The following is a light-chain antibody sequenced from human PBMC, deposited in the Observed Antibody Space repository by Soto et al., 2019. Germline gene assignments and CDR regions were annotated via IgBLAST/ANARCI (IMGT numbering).Light chain of an antibody. V-gene: IGKV3-20*01. Sequence: EMVLTQSPGTLSLSPGERATLACRASQSGSSNYLAWYQHKPGQAPRLLIYGASSRATGIPDRFSGSGSGTDFTLTISRLEPEDFAVYFCQQYGSSPVTFGQGTKVEIK. CDR2: GAS. J-gene: IGKJ1*01. CDR3: QQYGSSPVT. CDR1: QSGSSNY.